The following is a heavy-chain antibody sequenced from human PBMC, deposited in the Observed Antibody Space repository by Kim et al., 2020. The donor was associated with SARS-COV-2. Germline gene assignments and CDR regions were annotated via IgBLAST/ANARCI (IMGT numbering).Heavy chain of an antibody. V-gene: IGHV1-69*04. J-gene: IGHJ4*01. CDR2: IIPILGIA. CDR3: ARDDSYCSSTSCYRGLTGDPRLFDY. D-gene: IGHD2-2*01. Sequence: SVKVSCKASGGTFSSYAISWVRQAPGQGLEWMGRIIPILGIANYAQKFQGRVTITADKSTSTAYMELSSLRSEDTAVYYCARDDSYCSSTSCYRGLTGDPRLFDYGGHGTLVTVSS. CDR1: GGTFSSYA.